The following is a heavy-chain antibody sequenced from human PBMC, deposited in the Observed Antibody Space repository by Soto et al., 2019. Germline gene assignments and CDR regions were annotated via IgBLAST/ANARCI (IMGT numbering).Heavy chain of an antibody. Sequence: QVQLQESGPGLVKPSETLSLTCTVSGGSISSYYWSWIRQPPGKGLEWIGYIYYSGSTKYNPSLKSRVTISADTSKNQFSLTLSSVTAADTAVYYCARGYCTNGVCYTGGWFDPWGQGTLVTVSS. CDR2: IYYSGST. D-gene: IGHD2-8*01. CDR1: GGSISSYY. V-gene: IGHV4-59*01. CDR3: ARGYCTNGVCYTGGWFDP. J-gene: IGHJ5*02.